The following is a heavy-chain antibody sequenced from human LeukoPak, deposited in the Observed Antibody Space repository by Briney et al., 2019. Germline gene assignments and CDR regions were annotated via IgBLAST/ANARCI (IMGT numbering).Heavy chain of an antibody. CDR2: ISYDGSNN. J-gene: IGHJ4*02. D-gene: IGHD5-24*01. Sequence: GGSLRLSCAASGFTFSSYGMHWVRQAPGKGLEWVAVISYDGSNNYYADSVKGRFTMSRDNSKNTLYLQMNSLRAEDTAVYYCAKNGDSERWLQPKFVTHWGQGTLVTVSS. V-gene: IGHV3-30*19. CDR1: GFTFSSYG. CDR3: AKNGDSERWLQPKFVTH.